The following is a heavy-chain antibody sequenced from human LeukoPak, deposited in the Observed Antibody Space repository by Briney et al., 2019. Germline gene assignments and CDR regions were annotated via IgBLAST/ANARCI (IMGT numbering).Heavy chain of an antibody. CDR3: ARGYYLPKTEEVGTTALFDC. CDR1: GGSISGSSYY. D-gene: IGHD1-1*01. J-gene: IGHJ4*02. CDR2: TYYTGNS. Sequence: SETLSLTCTVSGGSISGSSYYWGWIRQPPGKGLEWIGCTYYTGNSNYNPSLKSRVTISLDTSKNQFSLKLSSVTAADTAVYYCARGYYLPKTEEVGTTALFDCWGQGTLVTVSS. V-gene: IGHV4-39*07.